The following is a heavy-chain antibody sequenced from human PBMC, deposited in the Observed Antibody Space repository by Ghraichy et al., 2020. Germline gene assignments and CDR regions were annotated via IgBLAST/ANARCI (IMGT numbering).Heavy chain of an antibody. V-gene: IGHV3-30*18. Sequence: GGSLRLSCAASGFIFSDFGMHWVRQAPGKGLEWVTLISYDGRNKYYADSVTGRFTISRDNSKSTLYLQMNNLRPEDTAVYRCAKRLPTAGYPLDFWGPGTLVSVSS. CDR3: AKRLPTAGYPLDF. CDR2: ISYDGRNK. CDR1: GFIFSDFG. J-gene: IGHJ4*02. D-gene: IGHD5-12*01.